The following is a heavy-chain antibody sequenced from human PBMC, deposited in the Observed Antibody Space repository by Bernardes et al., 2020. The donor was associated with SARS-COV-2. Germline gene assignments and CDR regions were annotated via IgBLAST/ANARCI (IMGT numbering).Heavy chain of an antibody. CDR1: GFSFSDYY. J-gene: IGHJ4*02. Sequence: VGSLILSCSAFGFSFSDYYMDWVRQAPGKGLEWVGRSRNKANNYITEYAASVKGRFTISRDDSNNSVYLQMNSLKNDDTAVYYCAREEVAAYFDSWGQGTLVTVSS. D-gene: IGHD5-12*01. CDR3: AREEVAAYFDS. V-gene: IGHV3-72*01. CDR2: SRNKANNYIT.